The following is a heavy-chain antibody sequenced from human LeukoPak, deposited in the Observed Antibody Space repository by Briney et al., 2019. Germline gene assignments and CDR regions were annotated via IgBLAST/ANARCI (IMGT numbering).Heavy chain of an antibody. CDR3: ARHWSSSGWLMDY. J-gene: IGHJ4*02. V-gene: IGHV4-59*08. D-gene: IGHD6-19*01. CDR2: IYYSGST. CDR1: GGSISNYY. Sequence: KPSETLSLTCTVSGGSISNYYWSWIQQPPGKGLEWIGYIYYSGSTNYNPSLKSRVTISVDMSKNQFSLKLSSVTAADTAVYYCARHWSSSGWLMDYWGKGTLVTVSS.